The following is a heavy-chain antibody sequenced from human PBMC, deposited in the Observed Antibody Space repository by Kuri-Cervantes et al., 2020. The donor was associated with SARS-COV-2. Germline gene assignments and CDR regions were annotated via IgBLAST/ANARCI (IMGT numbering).Heavy chain of an antibody. CDR2: ISYDGSNK. CDR3: ATAGDGLNYYYMDV. J-gene: IGHJ6*03. D-gene: IGHD5-24*01. Sequence: GESLKISCAASGFTFSSYAMHWVRQAPGKGLEWVAVISYDGSNKYYADSVKGRFTISRDNSKNTLYLQMNSLRAEDTAVYYCATAGDGLNYYYMDVWAKGPRSPSP. V-gene: IGHV3-30-3*01. CDR1: GFTFSSYA.